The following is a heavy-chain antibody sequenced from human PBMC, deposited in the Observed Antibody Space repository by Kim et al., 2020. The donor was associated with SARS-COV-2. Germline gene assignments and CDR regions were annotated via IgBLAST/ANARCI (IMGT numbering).Heavy chain of an antibody. J-gene: IGHJ4*02. CDR3: ARGTLYSSSSHNY. Sequence: YADPVKGRFTIARDNAKNALYLQMNSLRPEDTAVYYCARGTLYSSSSHNYWGQGTLVTVSS. D-gene: IGHD6-13*01. V-gene: IGHV3-11*03.